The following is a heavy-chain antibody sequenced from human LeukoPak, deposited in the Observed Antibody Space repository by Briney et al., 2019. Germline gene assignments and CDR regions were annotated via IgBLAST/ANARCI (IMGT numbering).Heavy chain of an antibody. V-gene: IGHV3-23*01. D-gene: IGHD2-2*01. CDR3: ARTRYAAASFLRSLDY. CDR1: GFTFSSYA. Sequence: PGGSLRLSCAASGFTFSSYAMSWVRQAPGKGLERVSAISGSGGSTYYADSVKGRFTISRDNSKNTLYLQMNSLRAEDTAVYYCARTRYAAASFLRSLDYWGQGTLVTVSS. J-gene: IGHJ4*02. CDR2: ISGSGGST.